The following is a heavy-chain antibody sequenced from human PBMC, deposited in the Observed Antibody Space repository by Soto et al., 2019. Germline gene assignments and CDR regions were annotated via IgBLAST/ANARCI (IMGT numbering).Heavy chain of an antibody. D-gene: IGHD1-7*01. V-gene: IGHV1-18*01. CDR3: ARDWNYVEYYYYGMDV. J-gene: IGHJ6*02. CDR1: GYTFTSYG. Sequence: ASVKVSCKASGYTFTSYGISWVRQAPGQGLEWMGWISAYNGNTNYAQKLQGRVTMTTDTSTSTAYMELRSLRSDDTAVYYCARDWNYVEYYYYGMDVWGQGTKVTVSS. CDR2: ISAYNGNT.